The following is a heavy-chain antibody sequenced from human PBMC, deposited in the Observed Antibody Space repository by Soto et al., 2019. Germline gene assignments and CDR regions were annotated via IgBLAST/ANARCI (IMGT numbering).Heavy chain of an antibody. J-gene: IGHJ5*02. V-gene: IGHV2-26*01. CDR1: GFSLSNARMG. CDR3: ARITSGSYTNWFDP. Sequence: QVTLKESGPVLVKPTETLTLTCTVSGFSLSNARMGVSWIRQPPGKALEWLAHIFSNDEKSYSTSLKSRLTTHKXTXRSQVVLTMTNMDPVDTATYYCARITSGSYTNWFDPWGQGTLVTVSS. D-gene: IGHD1-26*01. CDR2: IFSNDEK.